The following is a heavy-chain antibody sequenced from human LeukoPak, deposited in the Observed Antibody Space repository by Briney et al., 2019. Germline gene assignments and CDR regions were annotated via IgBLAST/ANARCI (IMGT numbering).Heavy chain of an antibody. CDR2: INPNSGGT. CDR1: GYTFTGYY. J-gene: IGHJ6*03. Sequence: ASVKVSCKASGYTFTGYYMHWVRQAPGQGLEWMGWINPNSGGTNYAQKFQGRVTMTRDTSISTAYMELSRLRSDDTAVYYCARESIAASGTYYYYYMDVWGKGPTVTVSS. V-gene: IGHV1-2*02. CDR3: ARESIAASGTYYYYYMDV. D-gene: IGHD6-13*01.